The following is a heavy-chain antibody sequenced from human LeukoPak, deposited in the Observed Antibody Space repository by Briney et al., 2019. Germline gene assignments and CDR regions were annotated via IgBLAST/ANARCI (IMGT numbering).Heavy chain of an antibody. V-gene: IGHV4-59*08. CDR3: ASLTNWGGGF. Sequence: SETLSLTCTVSGGSISNYYWSWIRQPPGKGLKWIGYIYYSGSTNYNPSLKSRVTISVDTSKNQFSLKLSSVTAADTAVYYCASLTNWGGGFWGQGTLVTVSS. CDR2: IYYSGST. D-gene: IGHD7-27*01. CDR1: GGSISNYY. J-gene: IGHJ4*02.